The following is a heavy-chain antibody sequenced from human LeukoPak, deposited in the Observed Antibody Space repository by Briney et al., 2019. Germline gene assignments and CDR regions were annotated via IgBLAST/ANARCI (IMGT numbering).Heavy chain of an antibody. CDR2: INPNSGGT. CDR3: ARGDFWSGYPPNDY. Sequence: ASVKVSCKASGYTFTGYYMHWVRQAPGQGLEWMGWINPNSGGTNYAQKFQGRVTMTRDTSISTAYMKLSRLRSDDTAVYYCARGDFWSGYPPNDYWGQGTLVTVSS. CDR1: GYTFTGYY. D-gene: IGHD3-3*01. J-gene: IGHJ4*02. V-gene: IGHV1-2*02.